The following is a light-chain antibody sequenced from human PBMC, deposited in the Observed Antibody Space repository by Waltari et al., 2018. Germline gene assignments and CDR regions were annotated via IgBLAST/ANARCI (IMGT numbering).Light chain of an antibody. CDR1: SSHIGRNT. CDR2: SNN. V-gene: IGLV1-44*01. J-gene: IGLJ1*01. CDR3: AAWDDSLNVLYV. Sequence: QPVLTHPPSASGTPVQRVTISCSGSSSHIGRNTVNWYQQLPGTAPKLLIYSNNQRPSGVPDRFSGSKSGTSASLAISGLQSEDEADYYCAAWDDSLNVLYVFGTGTKVTVL.